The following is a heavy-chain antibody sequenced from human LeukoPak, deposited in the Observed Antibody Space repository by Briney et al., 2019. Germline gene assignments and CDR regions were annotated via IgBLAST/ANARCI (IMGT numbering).Heavy chain of an antibody. Sequence: PGGSLRLSCAASGFTVSSNYMSWVRQAPGKGLEWVSVIYSGGSTYYADSVKGRFTISRDNAKNSLYLQMNSLRAEDTAVYYCARTTIAVAGGYYFDYWGQGTLVTVSS. V-gene: IGHV3-66*01. CDR2: IYSGGST. D-gene: IGHD6-19*01. CDR1: GFTVSSNY. CDR3: ARTTIAVAGGYYFDY. J-gene: IGHJ4*02.